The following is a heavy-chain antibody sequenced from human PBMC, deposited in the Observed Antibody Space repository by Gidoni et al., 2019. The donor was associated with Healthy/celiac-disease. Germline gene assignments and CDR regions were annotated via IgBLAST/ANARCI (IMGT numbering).Heavy chain of an antibody. CDR3: ARQLYSSSSVYMLMNWFDP. CDR2: IYYSGST. CDR1: GGSISSSSYY. D-gene: IGHD6-13*01. Sequence: QLQLQESGPGLVKPSETLSLTCTVSGGSISSSSYYWGWIRQPPGKGLEWIGSIYYSGSTYYNPSLKSRVTISVDTSKNQFSLKLSSVTAADTAVYYCARQLYSSSSVYMLMNWFDPWGQGTLVTVSS. J-gene: IGHJ5*02. V-gene: IGHV4-39*01.